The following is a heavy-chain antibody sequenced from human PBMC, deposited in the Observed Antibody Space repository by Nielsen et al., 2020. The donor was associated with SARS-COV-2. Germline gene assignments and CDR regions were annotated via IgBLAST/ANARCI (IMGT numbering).Heavy chain of an antibody. Sequence: GESLTLSCTGSGYNFPTYWIAWVRQLPGEGVELMGIIYPEDSDTRYRPSFEGLVTISGDKSLSTAYLQWDSLKASDTAKYFCARSPASLGSYFAFDVWGQGTMVTVSS. D-gene: IGHD1-1*01. J-gene: IGHJ3*01. CDR1: GYNFPTYW. CDR3: ARSPASLGSYFAFDV. CDR2: IYPEDSDT. V-gene: IGHV5-51*01.